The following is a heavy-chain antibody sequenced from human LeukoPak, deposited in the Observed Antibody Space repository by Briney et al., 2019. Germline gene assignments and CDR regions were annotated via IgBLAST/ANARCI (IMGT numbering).Heavy chain of an antibody. CDR2: IYSGSST. D-gene: IGHD6-13*01. Sequence: GALRLSCAASGFTVSSNYMSWVRQAPGKGLEWVSVIYSGSSTYYADSVKGRFTISRDNSKNTLYLQMNSLRAEDTAVYYCARDRQSSSWSDAFDIWGQGTMVTVSS. J-gene: IGHJ3*02. V-gene: IGHV3-53*01. CDR3: ARDRQSSSWSDAFDI. CDR1: GFTVSSNY.